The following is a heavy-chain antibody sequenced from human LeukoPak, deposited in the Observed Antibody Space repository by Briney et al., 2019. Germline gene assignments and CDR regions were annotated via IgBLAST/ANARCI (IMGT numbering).Heavy chain of an antibody. Sequence: ASVKVSCKASGYTFTSYGISWVRQAPGQGLEWMGGIIPIFGTANYAQKFQGRVTITADESTSTAYMELSSLRSEDTAVYYCARPAAAGNYYYYGMDVWGQGTTVTVSS. CDR2: IIPIFGTA. J-gene: IGHJ6*02. CDR1: GYTFTSYG. V-gene: IGHV1-69*13. CDR3: ARPAAAGNYYYYGMDV. D-gene: IGHD6-13*01.